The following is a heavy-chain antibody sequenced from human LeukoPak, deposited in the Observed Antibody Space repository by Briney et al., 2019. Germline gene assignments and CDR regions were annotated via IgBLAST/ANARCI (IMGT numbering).Heavy chain of an antibody. Sequence: SETLSLTCTVSGGSISSGSYYWSWLRQPAGTGLEWIGRIYTSGSTNYNPSLKSRVTISVDTSKNQFSLKLSSVTAADTAVYYCAREYGSTGYSSSWIDYWGQGTLVTVSS. J-gene: IGHJ4*02. D-gene: IGHD6-13*01. CDR1: GGSISSGSYY. CDR2: IYTSGST. V-gene: IGHV4-61*02. CDR3: AREYGSTGYSSSWIDY.